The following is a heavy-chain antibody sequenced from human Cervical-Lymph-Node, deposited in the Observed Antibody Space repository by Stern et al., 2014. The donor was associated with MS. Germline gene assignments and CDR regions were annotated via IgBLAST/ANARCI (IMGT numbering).Heavy chain of an antibody. CDR2: THRSGST. CDR3: TRWGYGDYEADY. V-gene: IGHV4-38-2*02. Sequence: QVQLQESGPRLVKPSETLSLTWSVLPYSISSGYYWAWIRQSPGKGLECIGTTHRSGSTYYYPSLKSRVPISAFSFKTQSFLMFTFVAAADTAVYFCTRWGYGDYEADYWGQGTLVTVSS. CDR1: PYSISSGYY. D-gene: IGHD4-17*01. J-gene: IGHJ4*02.